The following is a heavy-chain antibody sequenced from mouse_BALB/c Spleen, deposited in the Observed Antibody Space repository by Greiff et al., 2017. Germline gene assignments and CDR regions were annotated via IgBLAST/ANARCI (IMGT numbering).Heavy chain of an antibody. CDR2: IDPENGNT. V-gene: IGHV14-1*02. Sequence: EVKLQESGAELVRPGAFVKLSCKASGFNIKDYYMHWVKQRPEQGLEWIGWIDPENGNTIYDPKFQGKASITADTSSNTAYLQLSSLTSEDTAVYYCARSAPDRYYLDYWGQGTTLTVSS. CDR1: GFNIKDYY. CDR3: ARSAPDRYYLDY. J-gene: IGHJ2*01. D-gene: IGHD2-14*01.